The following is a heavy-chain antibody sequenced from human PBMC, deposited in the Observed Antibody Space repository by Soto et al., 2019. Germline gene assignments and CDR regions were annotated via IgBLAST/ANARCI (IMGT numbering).Heavy chain of an antibody. CDR1: GFTFSSYS. D-gene: IGHD3-9*01. CDR2: ISSSSNYI. J-gene: IGHJ2*01. CDR3: ARGLRYFAFDL. Sequence: GGSLRLSCAASGFTFSSYSMNWVRQAPGKGLEWVSSISSSSNYIYYADSVKGRFTISRDNAKNSLYLQMNSLRAEDTAVYYCARGLRYFAFDLWGRGTLVTVSS. V-gene: IGHV3-21*01.